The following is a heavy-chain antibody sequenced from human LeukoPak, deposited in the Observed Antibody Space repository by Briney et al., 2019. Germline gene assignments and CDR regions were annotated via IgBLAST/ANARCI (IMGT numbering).Heavy chain of an antibody. J-gene: IGHJ5*02. CDR3: AREVAYYYGSGSYFDP. D-gene: IGHD3-10*01. CDR1: GFTFSSYW. V-gene: IGHV3-7*01. Sequence: GGSLRLSCAASGFTFSSYWMSWFRQAPGKGLEWVANIKQDGSDKYYVDSVKGRFTISRDNAKNSLYLQMNSLRAEDTAVYYCAREVAYYYGSGSYFDPWGQGTLVTVSP. CDR2: IKQDGSDK.